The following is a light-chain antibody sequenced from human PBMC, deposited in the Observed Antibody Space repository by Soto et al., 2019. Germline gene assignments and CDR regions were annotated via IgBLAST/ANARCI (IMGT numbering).Light chain of an antibody. CDR3: QHYNSYSAA. J-gene: IGKJ1*01. CDR2: KAS. CDR1: QTISSW. V-gene: IGKV1-5*03. Sequence: DIQMTQSPSTLSGSVGDRVTITCRASQTISSWLAWYQQKPGKAPKLLIYKASTLKSGVPSRFSGSGSGTEFPLTISSLHPDDFATYYCQHYNSYSAAFGQGTKVELK.